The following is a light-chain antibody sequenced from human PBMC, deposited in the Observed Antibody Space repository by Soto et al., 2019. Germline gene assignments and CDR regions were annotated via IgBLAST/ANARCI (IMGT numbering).Light chain of an antibody. CDR3: QQYNNWPYT. CDR1: QSVSSN. Sequence: EIVMTQSPDTRSLSPGERATLSCRASQSVSSNLAWYQQKPGQAPRLLIYGASTRATGIPARFSGSGSGTEFTLTISSLQSEDFAVYYCQQYNNWPYTFGQGTKLEIK. J-gene: IGKJ2*01. V-gene: IGKV3-15*01. CDR2: GAS.